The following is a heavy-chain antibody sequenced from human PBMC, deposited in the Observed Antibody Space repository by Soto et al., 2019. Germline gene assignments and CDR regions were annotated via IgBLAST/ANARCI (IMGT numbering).Heavy chain of an antibody. D-gene: IGHD6-13*01. J-gene: IGHJ6*02. CDR3: ATQQLAYYYYGMDV. Sequence: SETLSLTCTVSGGSISSSSHYWGWIRQPPGKGLEWIGSIYYSGSTYYNPSLKSRVTISVDTSKNQFSLKLSSVTAADTAVYYCATQQLAYYYYGMDVWGQGTTVTVSS. V-gene: IGHV4-39*01. CDR2: IYYSGST. CDR1: GGSISSSSHY.